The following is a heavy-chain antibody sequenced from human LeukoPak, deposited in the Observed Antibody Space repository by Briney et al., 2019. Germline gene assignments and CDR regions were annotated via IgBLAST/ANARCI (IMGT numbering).Heavy chain of an antibody. Sequence: ASVKVSCKASGYTFTGYYMHRVRQAPGQGLEWMGWINPNSGGTNYAQKFQGRVTMTRDTSISTAYMELSRLRSDDTAVYYCARGRVIVATIPNWFDPWGQGTLVTVSS. J-gene: IGHJ5*02. CDR2: INPNSGGT. CDR3: ARGRVIVATIPNWFDP. D-gene: IGHD5-12*01. CDR1: GYTFTGYY. V-gene: IGHV1-2*02.